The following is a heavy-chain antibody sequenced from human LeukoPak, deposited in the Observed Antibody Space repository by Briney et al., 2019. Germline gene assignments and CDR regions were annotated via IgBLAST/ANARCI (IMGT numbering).Heavy chain of an antibody. CDR1: GGSISSYY. D-gene: IGHD3-10*01. Sequence: PSETLSLTCTVSGGSISSYYWSWIRQPPGKGLEWIGSIYYSGSTYYNPSLKSRVTISVDTSKNQFSLKLSSVTAADTAVYYCARGVLWFGELHYFDYWGQGTLVTVSS. CDR3: ARGVLWFGELHYFDY. J-gene: IGHJ4*02. CDR2: IYYSGST. V-gene: IGHV4-39*07.